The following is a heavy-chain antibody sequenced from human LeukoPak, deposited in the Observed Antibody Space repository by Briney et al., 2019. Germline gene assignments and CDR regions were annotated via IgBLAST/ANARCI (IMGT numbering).Heavy chain of an antibody. CDR3: TTDLIVVVPTFDY. D-gene: IGHD2-2*01. Sequence: PGGSLRLSCAASGFTFSNAWMSWVRQAPGKGLEGVGRIKSKTDGGTTDYAAPVKGRFTISRDDSKNTLYLQMNSLKTEDTAVYYCTTDLIVVVPTFDYWGQGTLVTVSS. J-gene: IGHJ4*02. CDR1: GFTFSNAW. CDR2: IKSKTDGGTT. V-gene: IGHV3-15*01.